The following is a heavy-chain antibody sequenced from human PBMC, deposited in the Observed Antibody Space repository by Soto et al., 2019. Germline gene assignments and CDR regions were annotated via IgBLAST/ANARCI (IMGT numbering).Heavy chain of an antibody. D-gene: IGHD3-3*01. CDR2: INHSGST. V-gene: IGHV4-34*01. J-gene: IGHJ5*02. Sequence: SETLSLTCAVYGGSFSGYYWSWIRQPPGKGLEWIGEINHSGSTNYNPSLKSRVTISVDTSKNQFSLKLSSVTAADTAVYYCARDGLYDFWSGYPTYNWFDPWGQGTLVTVSS. CDR1: GGSFSGYY. CDR3: ARDGLYDFWSGYPTYNWFDP.